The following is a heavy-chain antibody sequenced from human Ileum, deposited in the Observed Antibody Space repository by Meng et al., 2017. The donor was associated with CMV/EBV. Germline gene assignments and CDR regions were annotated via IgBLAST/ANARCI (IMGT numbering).Heavy chain of an antibody. J-gene: IGHJ4*02. CDR3: ARDRLPAPIALFHY. Sequence: GESLKISCTASGFTFSSFSMHWVRQAPGKGLEWVAVISYDGGNEYYADSVKGRFTISRDNSQNTLYLQMNSLRTDDTAVYYCARDRLPAPIALFHYWGRGRLVTVSS. CDR1: GFTFSSFS. V-gene: IGHV3-30-3*01. D-gene: IGHD2-2*01. CDR2: ISYDGGNE.